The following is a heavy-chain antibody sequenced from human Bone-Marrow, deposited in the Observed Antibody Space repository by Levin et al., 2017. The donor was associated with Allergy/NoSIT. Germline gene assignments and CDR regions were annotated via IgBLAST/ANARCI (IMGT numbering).Heavy chain of an antibody. D-gene: IGHD2-15*01. J-gene: IGHJ4*02. Sequence: ASVKVSCKASGYTFTGYYMHWVRQAPGQGLEWMGRINPNSGGTNYAQKFQGRVTMTRDTSISTAYMELSGLKSDETAVFYCAKERGTGAWYYDYSGQGTLVTVSS. CDR3: AKERGTGAWYYDY. CDR2: INPNSGGT. CDR1: GYTFTGYY. V-gene: IGHV1-2*06.